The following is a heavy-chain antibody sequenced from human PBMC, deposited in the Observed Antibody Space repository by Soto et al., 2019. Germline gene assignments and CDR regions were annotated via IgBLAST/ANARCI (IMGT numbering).Heavy chain of an antibody. CDR1: EGTISNYA. D-gene: IGHD4-17*01. J-gene: IGHJ4*02. CDR3: ARSLTTLTTLLDY. Sequence: SVKVSCKASEGTISNYAISWVRQAPGQGLEWMGGVIPILGTTNYAQKFQGRVTITADKSTSTAYMELSRLRSDDTAVYYCARSLTTLTTLLDYWGQGTLVTVSS. V-gene: IGHV1-69*10. CDR2: VIPILGTT.